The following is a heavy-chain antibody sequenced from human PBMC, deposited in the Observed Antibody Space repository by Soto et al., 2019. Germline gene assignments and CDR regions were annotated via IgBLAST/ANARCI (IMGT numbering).Heavy chain of an antibody. Sequence: ASVKVSCKASGYTLSSYGISWVRQAPGQRLEWLGWISGNNGNTNYAQKFQGRVTMTTDTSTSTAYMELRSLRSDDTAVYYCARAYFWVIAVAGYYFDYWGQGTLVTVSS. V-gene: IGHV1-18*01. J-gene: IGHJ4*02. D-gene: IGHD6-19*01. CDR2: ISGNNGNT. CDR1: GYTLSSYG. CDR3: ARAYFWVIAVAGYYFDY.